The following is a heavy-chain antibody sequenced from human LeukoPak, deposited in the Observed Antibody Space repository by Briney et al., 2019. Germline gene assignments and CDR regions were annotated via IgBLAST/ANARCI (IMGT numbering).Heavy chain of an antibody. D-gene: IGHD5-24*01. CDR3: ARFPQGGYNYFDY. CDR2: IYYSGST. V-gene: IGHV4-59*01. J-gene: IGHJ4*02. Sequence: TSETLSLTCTVSGGSISSYYWSWIRQPPGKGLEWFGYIYYSGSTNYNPSLQSRVTISVDTSKNQFSLKLSSVTAADTAVYYCARFPQGGYNYFDYWGQGTLVTVSS. CDR1: GGSISSYY.